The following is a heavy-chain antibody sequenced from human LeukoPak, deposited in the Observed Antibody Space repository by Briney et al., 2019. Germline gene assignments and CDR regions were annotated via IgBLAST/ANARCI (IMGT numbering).Heavy chain of an antibody. Sequence: GGSLRLSCAASGFTFSNFAMTWVHQAPGKGLEWVSSIVGSSSTYYADSLKGRFTISRDNAKNSLYLQMNSLRAEDTAVYYCARIGAGSSRDYWGQGTLVTVSS. V-gene: IGHV3-21*01. CDR1: GFTFSNFA. CDR2: IVGSSST. D-gene: IGHD6-13*01. J-gene: IGHJ4*02. CDR3: ARIGAGSSRDY.